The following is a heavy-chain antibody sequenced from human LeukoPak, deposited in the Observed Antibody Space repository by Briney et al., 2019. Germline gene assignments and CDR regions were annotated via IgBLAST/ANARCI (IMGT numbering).Heavy chain of an antibody. CDR1: GFTFSSYA. CDR3: AKSPYYYDSSGQLGTKDNWFDP. J-gene: IGHJ5*02. V-gene: IGHV3-23*01. CDR2: ISGSGGST. D-gene: IGHD3-22*01. Sequence: GGALRLSCAASGFTFSSYAMSWVRQAAGKGLEWVSAISGSGGSTYYADSVKGRFTISRDNSKNTLYLQMNSLRAEDTAVYYCAKSPYYYDSSGQLGTKDNWFDPWGQGTLVTVSS.